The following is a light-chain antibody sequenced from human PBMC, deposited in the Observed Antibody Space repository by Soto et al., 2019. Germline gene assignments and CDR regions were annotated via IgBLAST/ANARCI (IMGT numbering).Light chain of an antibody. J-gene: IGLJ2*01. CDR3: SSYTTSSTVV. CDR1: SSGVGAYGY. CDR2: EVS. Sequence: QSALTQPASVSGSPGQSITISCTGTSSGVGAYGYVSWYQQHPGKAPKLMIYEVSYRPSGVSNRFSGSKSGNAASLTISGLQAEDEADYYCSSYTTSSTVVFGGGTKLTVL. V-gene: IGLV2-14*01.